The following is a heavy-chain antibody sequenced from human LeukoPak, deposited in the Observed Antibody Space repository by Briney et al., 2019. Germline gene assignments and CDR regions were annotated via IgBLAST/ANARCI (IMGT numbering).Heavy chain of an antibody. J-gene: IGHJ4*02. D-gene: IGHD4-11*01. V-gene: IGHV3-23*01. CDR2: ISGGADSA. CDR1: GFTFRNYA. Sequence: GGSLRLSCAASGFTFRNYAMNWVRQAPGKGLEWVSVISGGADSAYYADSVRGRFTISRDNSRNTLSLQMNSLRVDDAAVYYCANGLMTTLENWGQGTLVIVSS. CDR3: ANGLMTTLEN.